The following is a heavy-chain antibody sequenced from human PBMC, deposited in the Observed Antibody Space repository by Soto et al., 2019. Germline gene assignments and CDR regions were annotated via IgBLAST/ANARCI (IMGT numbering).Heavy chain of an antibody. CDR1: GGSVSSGGSS. CDR3: ASGRDWFGP. J-gene: IGHJ5*02. V-gene: IGHV4-30-2*01. Sequence: QLQLQESGSGLVKPSQTLSLTCTVSGGSVSSGGSSWTWIRQAPGKALEWIGYIYHSGSTYYNPSVTQYNPPLKSRVTISVDGSKNQVSLTLSSVTAADTAVYYCASGRDWFGPWGRGTLVTVSS. CDR2: IYHSGST. D-gene: IGHD1-26*01.